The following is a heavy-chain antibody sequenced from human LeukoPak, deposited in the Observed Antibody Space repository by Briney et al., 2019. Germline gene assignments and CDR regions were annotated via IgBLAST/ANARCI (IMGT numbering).Heavy chain of an antibody. Sequence: ASVKVSCKASGYTFTSYYIHWVRQAPGQGLEWMGIINPSGGSTTYAQKFQGRVTMTRDTSTSTVYMELSSLGSEDTAVYYCARTTEARGPYYFDYWGQGTLVTVSS. V-gene: IGHV1-46*01. D-gene: IGHD4-17*01. CDR1: GYTFTSYY. J-gene: IGHJ4*02. CDR3: ARTTEARGPYYFDY. CDR2: INPSGGST.